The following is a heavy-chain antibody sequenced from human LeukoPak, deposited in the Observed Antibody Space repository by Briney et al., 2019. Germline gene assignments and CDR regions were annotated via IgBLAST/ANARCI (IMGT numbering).Heavy chain of an antibody. CDR2: FDPEDGET. D-gene: IGHD3-10*01. J-gene: IGHJ4*02. Sequence: GASVKVSCKVSGYTLTELSMHWVRQAPGKGLEWMGGFDPEDGETIYAQKFQGRVTITADESTSTAYMELSSLRSEDTAVYYCARDQGSGSYNYWGQGTLVTVSS. CDR1: GYTLTELS. CDR3: ARDQGSGSYNY. V-gene: IGHV1-24*01.